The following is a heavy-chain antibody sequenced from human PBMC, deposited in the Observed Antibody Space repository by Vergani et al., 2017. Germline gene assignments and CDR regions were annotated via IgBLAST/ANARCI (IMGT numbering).Heavy chain of an antibody. Sequence: QVKLQESGPGLVKPSETLSLTCTVSGASVNSYYWSWIRQPPGKGLEWMGYVSFRGDTLYDPSVKGRMTISLNTSSNQFSLKLSSVTAADTAVYYCAGACTNGVCSYYFDYWGQGTLVTVSS. CDR3: AGACTNGVCSYYFDY. D-gene: IGHD2-8*01. CDR1: GASVNSYY. V-gene: IGHV4-59*08. J-gene: IGHJ4*02. CDR2: VSFRGDT.